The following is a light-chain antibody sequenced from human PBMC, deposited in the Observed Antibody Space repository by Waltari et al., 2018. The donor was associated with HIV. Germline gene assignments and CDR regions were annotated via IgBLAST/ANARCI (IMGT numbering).Light chain of an antibody. CDR3: QAWDSSTVV. J-gene: IGLJ2*01. Sequence: SYEVTQPPSVSVSPGQTASITCFGDKLGDKYACWYQQRPGQSPVLVIYQDSKRPSAIPERFSGSNSGNTATLTISGTQAMDEADYYCQAWDSSTVVFGGGTKLTVL. CDR1: KLGDKY. CDR2: QDS. V-gene: IGLV3-1*01.